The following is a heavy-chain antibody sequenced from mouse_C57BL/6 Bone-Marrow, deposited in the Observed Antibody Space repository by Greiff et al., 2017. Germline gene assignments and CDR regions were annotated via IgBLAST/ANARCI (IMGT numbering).Heavy chain of an antibody. D-gene: IGHD4-1*01. J-gene: IGHJ3*01. CDR3: ARPANWAWFAY. V-gene: IGHV1-64*01. CDR2: IHTNSGST. Sequence: VQLQQPGAELVKPGASVKLSCKASGYTFTSYWMHWVKQRPGTGLEWIGMIHTNSGSTNYNEKFKSKATLTVDKSSSTAYMQISSLSSEDSAVYYCARPANWAWFAYWCQGTLVTVSA. CDR1: GYTFTSYW.